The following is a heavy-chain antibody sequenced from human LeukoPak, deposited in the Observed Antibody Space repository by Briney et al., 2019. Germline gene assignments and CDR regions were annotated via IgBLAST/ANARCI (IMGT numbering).Heavy chain of an antibody. CDR2: IYPGDSDT. V-gene: IGHV5-51*01. J-gene: IGHJ5*02. CDR1: GYSFSTYW. Sequence: GESLKISCQGSGYSFSTYWITWVRQMPGKGLEWMGIIYPGDSDTRYSPSFQGQVTISTDESVSTAYLQWSSLKASDTAMYYCARHVGEQWLVQNGWFDPWGQGTLVTVSS. D-gene: IGHD6-19*01. CDR3: ARHVGEQWLVQNGWFDP.